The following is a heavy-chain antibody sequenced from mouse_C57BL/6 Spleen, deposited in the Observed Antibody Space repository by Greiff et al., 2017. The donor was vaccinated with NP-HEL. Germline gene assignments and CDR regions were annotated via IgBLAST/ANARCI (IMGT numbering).Heavy chain of an antibody. V-gene: IGHV1-55*01. J-gene: IGHJ1*03. Sequence: VQLQQPGAELVKPGASVKMSCKASGYTFTSYWITWVKQRPGQGLEWIGDIYPRSGNTYYNEKFKGKATLTADKSSSTAYMELRSLTSEDSAVYFCARANWDDWYFDVWGTGTTVTVSS. D-gene: IGHD4-1*01. CDR3: ARANWDDWYFDV. CDR1: GYTFTSYW. CDR2: IYPRSGNT.